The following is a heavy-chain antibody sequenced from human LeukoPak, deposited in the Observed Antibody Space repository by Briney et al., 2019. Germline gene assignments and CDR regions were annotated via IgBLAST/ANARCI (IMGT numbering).Heavy chain of an antibody. CDR3: ARVARCTSCFDVDY. CDR1: GYSITSAYY. D-gene: IGHD2-2*01. CDR2: FFLKGST. Sequence: SETLSLTCTVSGYSITSAYYWGWIRQPPGKGLAWIGSFFLKGSTYYNPSLKSRVTISVDTSKNQSSLTLSSVTAADTAVYYCARVARCTSCFDVDYWGQGTLVTVSS. V-gene: IGHV4-38-2*02. J-gene: IGHJ4*02.